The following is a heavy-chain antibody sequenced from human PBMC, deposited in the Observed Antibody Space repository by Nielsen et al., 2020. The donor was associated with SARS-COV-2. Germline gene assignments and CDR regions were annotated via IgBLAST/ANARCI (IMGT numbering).Heavy chain of an antibody. CDR2: FDPGDGER. D-gene: IGHD6-19*01. Sequence: ASVKVSCKVSGYSLTELSMHWVRQAPGKGLEWMGGFDPGDGERIYAQNFQGRVTMTRDTSANTAYMELSSLSSEDTAVYYCARITPSSGWDYWGQGTLVTVSS. V-gene: IGHV1-24*01. CDR3: ARITPSSGWDY. CDR1: GYSLTELS. J-gene: IGHJ4*02.